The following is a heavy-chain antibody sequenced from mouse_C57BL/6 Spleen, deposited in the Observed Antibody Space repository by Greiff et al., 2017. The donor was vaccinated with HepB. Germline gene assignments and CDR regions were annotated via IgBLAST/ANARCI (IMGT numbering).Heavy chain of an antibody. CDR3: ANDGPRDFDV. Sequence: EVQLQQSGPELVKPGASVKISCKASGYTFTDYYMNWVKQSHGKSLEWIGDINPNNGGTSYNQKFKGKATLTVDKSSSTAYMELRSLTSEDSAVYYCANDGPRDFDVWGTGTTVTVSS. D-gene: IGHD2-3*01. V-gene: IGHV1-26*01. CDR1: GYTFTDYY. J-gene: IGHJ1*03. CDR2: INPNNGGT.